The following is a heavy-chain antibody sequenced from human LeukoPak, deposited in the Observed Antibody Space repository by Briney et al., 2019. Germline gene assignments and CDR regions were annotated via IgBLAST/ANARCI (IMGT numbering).Heavy chain of an antibody. CDR3: ARELPFDY. Sequence: AGGSLRLSCAASGFTFSNYWMHWVRQAPGKGLVWISRIKSDGSRTDYADSVKGRFTISRDNAKNTLYLQMNSLRAEDTAVCYCARELPFDYWGQGTLVTVSS. J-gene: IGHJ4*02. CDR1: GFTFSNYW. V-gene: IGHV3-74*01. D-gene: IGHD2-15*01. CDR2: IKSDGSRT.